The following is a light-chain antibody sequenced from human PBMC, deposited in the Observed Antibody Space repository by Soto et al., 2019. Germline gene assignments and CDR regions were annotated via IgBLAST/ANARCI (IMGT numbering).Light chain of an antibody. Sequence: EIVMTQSPPTLSVSPGERATLSCRASQSVSSNLAWYQQKPGQAPRLLIYGASTRATGIPARFSGSGSGTEFTLTISSLQSEDFAVYYCQQYNNWRGTFGQGTKVEIK. CDR2: GAS. J-gene: IGKJ1*01. V-gene: IGKV3-15*01. CDR1: QSVSSN. CDR3: QQYNNWRGT.